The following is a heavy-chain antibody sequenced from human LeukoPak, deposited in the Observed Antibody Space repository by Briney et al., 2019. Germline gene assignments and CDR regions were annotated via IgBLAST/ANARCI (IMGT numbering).Heavy chain of an antibody. J-gene: IGHJ6*02. CDR1: GFTFSSYC. Sequence: GGSVRLSCASSGFTFSSYCMTWVRQAPGKGLKWVGNINQGGSDKYYGDSVKGRFTISRDNAKNSLYLQMNSLKLEDTALYYCVKDRDFWSGLDVWGQGTMVTVS. CDR2: INQGGSDK. V-gene: IGHV3-7*03. D-gene: IGHD3-3*01. CDR3: VKDRDFWSGLDV.